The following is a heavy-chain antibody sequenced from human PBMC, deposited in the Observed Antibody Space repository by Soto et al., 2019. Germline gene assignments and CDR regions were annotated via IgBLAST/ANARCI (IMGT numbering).Heavy chain of an antibody. D-gene: IGHD2-15*01. V-gene: IGHV1-18*04. CDR3: ARDVRGYCSGGSCSAVY. CDR1: GYSFTSYG. CDR2: ISGYNGNT. J-gene: IGHJ4*02. Sequence: QVQLVQSGAEVKKPGASVKVSCKASGYSFTSYGISWVRKAPGQGPEWKGWISGYNGNTNYAQKFQGRVTMTTDTYTSTAYMELRSLRSDDTAVYYCARDVRGYCSGGSCSAVYWGQGTLVTVSS.